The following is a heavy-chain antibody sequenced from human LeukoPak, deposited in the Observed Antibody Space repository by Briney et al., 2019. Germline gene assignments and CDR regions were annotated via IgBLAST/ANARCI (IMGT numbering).Heavy chain of an antibody. Sequence: GGSLRLSCAASGFTFSSYWMSWVRQAPGKGLEWVSSISSSSSYIYYADSVKGRFTISRDNAKNSLYLQMNSLRAEDTAVYYCAREPVTGDAFDIWGQGTMVTVSS. J-gene: IGHJ3*02. D-gene: IGHD4-17*01. CDR1: GFTFSSYW. CDR2: ISSSSSYI. CDR3: AREPVTGDAFDI. V-gene: IGHV3-21*01.